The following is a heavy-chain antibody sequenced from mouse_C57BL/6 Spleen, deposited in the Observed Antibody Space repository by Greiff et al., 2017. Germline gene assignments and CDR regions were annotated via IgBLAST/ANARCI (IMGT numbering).Heavy chain of an antibody. CDR1: GFTFSSYG. Sequence: EVKLVESGGDLVKPGGSLKLSCAASGFTFSSYGMSWVRQTPDKRLEWVATISSGGSYTYYPDSVKGRFTISRDNAKNTLYLQMSSLKSEDTAMYYCARIWDAMDYWGQGTSVTVSS. V-gene: IGHV5-6*01. J-gene: IGHJ4*01. D-gene: IGHD4-1*01. CDR3: ARIWDAMDY. CDR2: ISSGGSYT.